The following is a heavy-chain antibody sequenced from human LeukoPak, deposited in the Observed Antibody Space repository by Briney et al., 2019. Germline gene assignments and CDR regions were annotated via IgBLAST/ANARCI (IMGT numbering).Heavy chain of an antibody. CDR3: ARSNYYYDSSGYYYLGYFDY. J-gene: IGHJ4*02. Sequence: GASVTVSCKASGGTFSIYAISWVRQAPGQGLEWMGRIIPILGIANYAQRFQGRVTITADKSTSTAYMELSSLRSEDTAVYYCARSNYYYDSSGYYYLGYFDYWGQGTLVTVSS. D-gene: IGHD3-22*01. V-gene: IGHV1-69*04. CDR1: GGTFSIYA. CDR2: IIPILGIA.